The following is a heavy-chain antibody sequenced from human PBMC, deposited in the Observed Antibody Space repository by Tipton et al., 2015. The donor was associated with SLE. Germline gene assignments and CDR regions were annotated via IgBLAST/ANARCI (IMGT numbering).Heavy chain of an antibody. CDR1: GASINSGTYY. V-gene: IGHV4-61*01. J-gene: IGHJ4*02. CDR3: ARGGLYWLD. Sequence: LGLSCAVSGASINSGTYYWSWIRQPPGKGLEWIGYIYYSGSTIYNPSLKSRVTISVDTSKNQFSLKLSSVTAADTAVYYCARGGLYWLDWGQGTLVTVSS. D-gene: IGHD2-8*02. CDR2: IYYSGST.